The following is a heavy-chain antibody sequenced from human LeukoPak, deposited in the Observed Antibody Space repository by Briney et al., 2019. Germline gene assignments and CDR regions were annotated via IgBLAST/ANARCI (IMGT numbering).Heavy chain of an antibody. CDR2: IYPGDSET. J-gene: IGHJ4*02. V-gene: IGHV5-51*01. D-gene: IGHD6-13*01. CDR3: ARLRISTWYYFDY. CDR1: GYSFSSYY. Sequence: GESLKISCQGSGYSFSSYYIAWVRQMAGKGLEWMGTIYPGDSETRYSPSFQDQVTISADKSINSAYLQWSSLKASDTAIYYCARLRISTWYYFDYWGQGSLVTVSS.